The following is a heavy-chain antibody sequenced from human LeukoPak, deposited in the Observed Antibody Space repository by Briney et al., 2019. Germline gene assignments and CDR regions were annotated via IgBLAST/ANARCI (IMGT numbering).Heavy chain of an antibody. J-gene: IGHJ4*02. CDR3: ARNGPHYYDNSGYLDS. Sequence: PAETLSLTCTVSGGSISSYYWSWIRQPPGKGLEWIGNNDYTGGANYNPSLKSRVTILVDTSKNQFSLKLISVTAADTAVYFCARNGPHYYDNSGYLDSWGRGALVSVSS. CDR2: NDYTGGA. CDR1: GGSISSYY. V-gene: IGHV4-59*01. D-gene: IGHD3-22*01.